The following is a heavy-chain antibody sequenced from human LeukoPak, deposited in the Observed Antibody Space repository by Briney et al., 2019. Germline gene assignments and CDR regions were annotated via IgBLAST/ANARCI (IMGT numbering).Heavy chain of an antibody. V-gene: IGHV1-2*02. J-gene: IGHJ5*02. D-gene: IGHD3-10*01. CDR1: GYTFTGYY. CDR3: ARVPDYGSGSYFFFDGFDP. CDR2: INPNSGGT. Sequence: GASVKASCKASGYTFTGYYMHWVRQAPGQGLEWMGWINPNSGGTNYAQKFQGRVTMTRDTSISTAYMELSRLRSDDTAVYYCARVPDYGSGSYFFFDGFDPWGQGTLVTVSS.